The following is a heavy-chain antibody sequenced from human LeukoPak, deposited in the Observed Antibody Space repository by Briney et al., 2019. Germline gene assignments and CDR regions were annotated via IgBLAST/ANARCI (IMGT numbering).Heavy chain of an antibody. D-gene: IGHD1-26*01. CDR3: ARGLGGSGSYFLTFDY. J-gene: IGHJ4*02. Sequence: GASVKVSCKASGYTFTTYSINWVRQAPGQGLEWMGWISAYNGNTKYAQKLPGRVTMTTDTSTSTAYMELRSLRSDDTAVYYCARGLGGSGSYFLTFDYWGQGTLVTVSS. CDR2: ISAYNGNT. V-gene: IGHV1-18*01. CDR1: GYTFTTYS.